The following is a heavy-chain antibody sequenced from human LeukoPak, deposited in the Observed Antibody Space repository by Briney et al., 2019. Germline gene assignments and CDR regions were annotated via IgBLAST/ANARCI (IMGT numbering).Heavy chain of an antibody. CDR2: ISSSGSTI. V-gene: IGHV3-11*01. CDR1: GFTFSDYY. Sequence: GGSLRLSCAASGFTFSDYYMSWIRQAPGKGLEWVSYISSSGSTIYYADSVKGRFTISRDNAKNSLYLQMNSLRAEDTAVYYCARDKRPHGLSGYAPRYYYYMDVWGKGTTVTISS. D-gene: IGHD5-12*01. CDR3: ARDKRPHGLSGYAPRYYYYMDV. J-gene: IGHJ6*03.